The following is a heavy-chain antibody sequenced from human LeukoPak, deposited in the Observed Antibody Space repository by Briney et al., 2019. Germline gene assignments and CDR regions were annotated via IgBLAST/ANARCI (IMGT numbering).Heavy chain of an antibody. CDR2: ISGVASDI. J-gene: IGHJ6*02. CDR3: ARGGALGMDV. Sequence: GSLRLSCAASGFTFSDYYMTWIRQAPGKGLEWVSYISGVASDIYYGDSVKGRFTISRDNAKNSVYLQMNSLRAEDTAVYYCARGGALGMDVWGQGTTVTASS. V-gene: IGHV3-11*01. D-gene: IGHD1-26*01. CDR1: GFTFSDYY.